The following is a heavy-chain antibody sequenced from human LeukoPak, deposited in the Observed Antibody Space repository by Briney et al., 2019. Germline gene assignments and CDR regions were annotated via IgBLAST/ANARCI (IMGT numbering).Heavy chain of an antibody. CDR1: GFTFSSYA. V-gene: IGHV3-23*01. CDR3: ARALDTAMVL. J-gene: IGHJ4*02. D-gene: IGHD5-18*01. Sequence: PGGSLRLSCAASGFTFSSYAMSWVRQAPGKGLEWVSTFSGGGGKTYYADSVKGRFTISRDNSKNTLYLQMNSLRAEDTAVYYCARALDTAMVLWGQGTLVTVSS. CDR2: FSGGGGKT.